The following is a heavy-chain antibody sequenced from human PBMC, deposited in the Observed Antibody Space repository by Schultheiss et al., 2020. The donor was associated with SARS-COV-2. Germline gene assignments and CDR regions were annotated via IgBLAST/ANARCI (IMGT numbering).Heavy chain of an antibody. CDR3: ASLDTATAADY. Sequence: SETLSLTCTVSGGSISSSSYYWGWIRQPPGKGLEWIGEINHRGSANYNPSLKSRVTISVDRSNSLFSLELDSVTAADTAVYYCASLDTATAADYWGQGTLVTVSS. V-gene: IGHV4-39*02. D-gene: IGHD5-18*01. CDR2: INHRGSA. CDR1: GGSISSSSYY. J-gene: IGHJ4*02.